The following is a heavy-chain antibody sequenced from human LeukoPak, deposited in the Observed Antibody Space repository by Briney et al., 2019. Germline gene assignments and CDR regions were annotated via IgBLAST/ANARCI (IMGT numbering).Heavy chain of an antibody. CDR1: GFTFSSYG. V-gene: IGHV3-30*02. CDR3: ARVEMATLTFDY. Sequence: QPGGSLRLSCAASGFTFSSYGMHWVRQAPGKGLEWVAYIQNDGSNDQYADSVKGRFSISRDSSKNILYLQMNSLRAEDTAVYYCARVEMATLTFDYWGQGTLVTVSS. J-gene: IGHJ4*02. CDR2: IQNDGSND. D-gene: IGHD5-24*01.